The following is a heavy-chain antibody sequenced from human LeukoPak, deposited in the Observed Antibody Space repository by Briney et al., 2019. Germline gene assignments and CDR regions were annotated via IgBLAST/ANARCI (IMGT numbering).Heavy chain of an antibody. CDR1: GFTFNNYG. CDR2: ISYDGVNK. J-gene: IGHJ5*02. Sequence: KTGGSLRLSCAASGFTFNNYGIHWVRQAPGKGLEWVAVISYDGVNKDYADSVKGRFTISGDNSKNTVYLQMNSLRAEDTAVYYCAKDESIAARPPTRAFDPWGQGTLVTVSS. V-gene: IGHV3-30*18. CDR3: AKDESIAARPPTRAFDP. D-gene: IGHD6-6*01.